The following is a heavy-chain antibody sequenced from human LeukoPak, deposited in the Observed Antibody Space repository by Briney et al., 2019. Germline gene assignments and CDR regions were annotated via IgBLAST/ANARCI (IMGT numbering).Heavy chain of an antibody. D-gene: IGHD6-13*01. Sequence: GGSLRLSCAASGFTFDDYAMHWVRQAPGKGLEWVSAISGSGGSTYYADSVKGRFTISRDNSKNTLYLQMNSLRAEDTAVYYCLGSNIAAVWGQGTLVTVSS. CDR1: GFTFDDYA. J-gene: IGHJ4*02. CDR3: LGSNIAAV. V-gene: IGHV3-23*01. CDR2: ISGSGGST.